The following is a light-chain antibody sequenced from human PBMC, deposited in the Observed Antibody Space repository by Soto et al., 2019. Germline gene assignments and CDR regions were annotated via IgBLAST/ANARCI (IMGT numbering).Light chain of an antibody. CDR1: SSDVGGYNY. Sequence: QSVLTQPASVSGAPGQSITISCTGTSSDVGGYNYVSWYQQHPGQVPKLTIYEVTNRPSGVSSLFSGSKSGNTASLTISGLQAEDEDDYYCSSYTNSDTGVFGGGTKVTVL. CDR3: SSYTNSDTGV. CDR2: EVT. J-gene: IGLJ3*02. V-gene: IGLV2-14*01.